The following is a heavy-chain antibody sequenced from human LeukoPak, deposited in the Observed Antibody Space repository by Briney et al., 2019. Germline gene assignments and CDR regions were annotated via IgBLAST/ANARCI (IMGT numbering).Heavy chain of an antibody. CDR3: VKGMGFDLLKDAFHV. J-gene: IGHJ3*01. V-gene: IGHV3-9*01. D-gene: IGHD3-9*01. CDR2: ISWDSGNQ. Sequence: GGSLRLSCVGSGFSLEDYAMHWVRQVPGKGLEWVSSISWDSGNQAYTDSVKGRFTISRDNGKNSLYLQMNSLRPEDTAFYYCVKGMGFDLLKDAFHVWGQGTLVTVSS. CDR1: GFSLEDYA.